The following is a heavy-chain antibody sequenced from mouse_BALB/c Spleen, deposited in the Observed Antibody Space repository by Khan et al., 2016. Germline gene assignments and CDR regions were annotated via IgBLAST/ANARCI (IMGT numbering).Heavy chain of an antibody. J-gene: IGHJ4*01. CDR1: GDSITSGY. D-gene: IGHD1-1*01. CDR3: ARDYYGSIRYYYAMDY. V-gene: IGHV3-8*02. CDR2: ISYSGST. Sequence: EVKLEVSGPSLVKPSQTLSLTCSVTGDSITSGYWNWIRKFPGNKLEYMGYISYSGSTYYNPSLKSRISITRDTSKNQYYLQLNSVTTEDTATYYCARDYYGSIRYYYAMDYWGQGTSVTVSS.